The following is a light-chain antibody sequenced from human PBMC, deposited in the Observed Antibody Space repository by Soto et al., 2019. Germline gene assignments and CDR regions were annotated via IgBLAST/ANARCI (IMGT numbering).Light chain of an antibody. Sequence: QSVLTQPPSVSGAPGQRVSISCTGSTSNIGAPYDVHWYQHLPGTAPKLLIYGDNNRPSGVPDRFSGSKSGTSASLAISGLRSEDEADYYCTATDDRLTGPVFGGGTKVTVL. CDR2: GDN. CDR1: TSNIGAPYD. J-gene: IGLJ2*01. V-gene: IGLV1-40*01. CDR3: TATDDRLTGPV.